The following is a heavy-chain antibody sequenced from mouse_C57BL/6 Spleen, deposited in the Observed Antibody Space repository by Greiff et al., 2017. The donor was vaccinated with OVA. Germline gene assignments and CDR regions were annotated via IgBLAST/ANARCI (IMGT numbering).Heavy chain of an antibody. D-gene: IGHD2-4*01. J-gene: IGHJ4*01. CDR3: ARDYDYGVYAMDY. CDR2: IYPGSGST. CDR1: GYTFTSYW. V-gene: IGHV1-55*01. Sequence: QVQLQQSGAELVKPGASVKMSCKASGYTFTSYWITWVKQRPGQGLEWIGDIYPGSGSTNYNEKFKSKATLTVDTSSSTAYMQLSSLTSEDSAVYYCARDYDYGVYAMDYWGQGTSVTVSS.